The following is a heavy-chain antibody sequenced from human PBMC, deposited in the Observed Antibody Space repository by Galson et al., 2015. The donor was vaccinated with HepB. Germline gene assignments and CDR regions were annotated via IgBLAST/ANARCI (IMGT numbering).Heavy chain of an antibody. CDR1: EDTFTNYE. D-gene: IGHD4-23*01. V-gene: IGHV1-69*06. Sequence: SVXVSCKASEDTFTNYEINWVRQAPGQGLEWMGGIIPIFGRANYAQNFQGRVSISADKLTNTTYMDLSSLKSDDTAVYYCAATANYAGSRFDLWGQGTLVTVSS. CDR3: AATANYAGSRFDL. J-gene: IGHJ4*02. CDR2: IIPIFGRA.